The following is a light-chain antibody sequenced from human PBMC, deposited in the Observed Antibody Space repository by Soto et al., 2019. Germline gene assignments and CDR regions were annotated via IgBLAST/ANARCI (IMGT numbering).Light chain of an antibody. V-gene: IGLV1-44*01. CDR1: SSNIGSNT. CDR3: AARDDSLNALV. J-gene: IGLJ2*01. Sequence: QSVLTQPPSASGTPGQRVTISCSGSSSNIGSNTVNWYQQLPGTAPKLLIYSNNQRPSGVPDRFSGSKSGTSASLAISGLQSEDEADYYCAARDDSLNALVFGGGTQLTVL. CDR2: SNN.